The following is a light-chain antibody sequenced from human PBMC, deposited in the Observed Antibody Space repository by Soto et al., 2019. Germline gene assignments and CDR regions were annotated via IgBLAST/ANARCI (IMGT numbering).Light chain of an antibody. CDR2: EVT. CDR1: PSDIGRYNY. V-gene: IGLV2-8*01. Sequence: SDLTQPPSASGSPGQSVTISCILTPSDIGRYNYVSWYQHHPGKAPQPIIYEVTKRPSGVPDRFSGSKSGNTAPLTVSGLQADDEADYYCNSYVGSNNYVFGTGTKVTVL. J-gene: IGLJ1*01. CDR3: NSYVGSNNYV.